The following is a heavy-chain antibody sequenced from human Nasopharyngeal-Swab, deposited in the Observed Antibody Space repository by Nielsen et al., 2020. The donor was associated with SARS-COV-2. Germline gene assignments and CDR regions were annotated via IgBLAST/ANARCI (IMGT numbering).Heavy chain of an antibody. CDR1: GGSSSGYY. J-gene: IGHJ5*02. CDR3: ARDQGKGVDP. Sequence: SETLSLTCAVYGGSSSGYYWSWIRQPPGKGLEWIGEINHSGSTNYNPSLKSRVTISVDKSKNQFSLKLSSVTAADTAVYYCARDQGKGVDPWGQGTLVTVSS. CDR2: INHSGST. V-gene: IGHV4-34*01.